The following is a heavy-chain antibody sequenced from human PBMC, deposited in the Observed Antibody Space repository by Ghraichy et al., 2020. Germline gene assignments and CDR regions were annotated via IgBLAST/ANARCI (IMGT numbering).Heavy chain of an antibody. CDR1: GFTFNNYA. J-gene: IGHJ6*02. Sequence: GESLNISCAASGFTFNNYAMNWVRQAPGKGLEWVSTIRASGGSTYYADSVKGRFTVSRDNSENTVYLQMNSLRGEDTAVYYCAKAGGYSSSWTIDYYYFAMDVWGLGTTVTVS. CDR3: AKAGGYSSSWTIDYYYFAMDV. CDR2: IRASGGST. V-gene: IGHV3-23*01. D-gene: IGHD6-13*01.